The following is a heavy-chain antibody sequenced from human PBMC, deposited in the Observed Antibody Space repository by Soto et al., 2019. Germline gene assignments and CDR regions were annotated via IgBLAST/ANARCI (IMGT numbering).Heavy chain of an antibody. CDR1: GGSISSYY. V-gene: IGHV4-59*04. CDR2: VYYTGST. D-gene: IGHD2-21*02. J-gene: IGHJ5*02. CDR3: VRTAREGAVAPHWFDR. Sequence: PSETLSLTCTVSGGSISSYYWSWIRQPPGKGLEWIGYVYYTGSTCYNPSLMSRLTISVDTSKNQFSLKLTSVTAAETAVYYCVRTAREGAVAPHWFDRWGQGTQVTVSS.